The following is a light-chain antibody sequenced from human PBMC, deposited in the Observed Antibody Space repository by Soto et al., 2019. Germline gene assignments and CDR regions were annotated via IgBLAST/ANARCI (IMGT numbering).Light chain of an antibody. CDR2: GAS. J-gene: IGKJ1*01. CDR1: QSVSSN. Sequence: EIVMTQSPATLSVSPGESATLSCRASQSVSSNLAWYQQKPGQAPRLLIYGASTRATGIPARFSGSGSGTEFTLTISSLQSEEFAVYYCQQYNNWPLFGQGTKVEI. V-gene: IGKV3-15*01. CDR3: QQYNNWPL.